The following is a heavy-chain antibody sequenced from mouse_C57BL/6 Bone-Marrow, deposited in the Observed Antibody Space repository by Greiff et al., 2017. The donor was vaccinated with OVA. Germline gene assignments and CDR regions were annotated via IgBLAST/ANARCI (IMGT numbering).Heavy chain of an antibody. Sequence: QVQLQQSGAELVRPGSSVKLSCKASGYTFTSYWMDWVKQRPGQGLEWIGNIYPSDSETHYNQKFKDKATLTVDKSSSTAYMQLSSLTSEDSAVYYCARGGVIYDGYYYFDYWGQGTTLTVSS. D-gene: IGHD2-3*01. CDR3: ARGGVIYDGYYYFDY. V-gene: IGHV1-61*01. J-gene: IGHJ2*01. CDR2: IYPSDSET. CDR1: GYTFTSYW.